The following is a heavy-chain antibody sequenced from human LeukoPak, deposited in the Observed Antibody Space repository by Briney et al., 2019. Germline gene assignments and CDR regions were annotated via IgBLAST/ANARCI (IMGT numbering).Heavy chain of an antibody. CDR2: ISAYNGNT. V-gene: IGHV1-18*01. Sequence: ASVKVSCKASGGTFSSYAISWVRQAPGQGLEWMGWISAYNGNTNYAQKLQGRVTMTTDTSTSTAYMELRSLRSDDTAVYYCRSSSWPPGEDAFDIWGQGTMVTVSS. D-gene: IGHD6-13*01. J-gene: IGHJ3*02. CDR3: RSSSWPPGEDAFDI. CDR1: GGTFSSYA.